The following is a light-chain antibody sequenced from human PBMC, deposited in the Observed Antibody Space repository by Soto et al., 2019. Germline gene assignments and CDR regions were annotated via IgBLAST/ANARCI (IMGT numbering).Light chain of an antibody. Sequence: QSVLTQPPSVSAAPGQKVSISCSGSSSNIGRNSVCWYQQFPGTAPKLLIFGDNNRPSGVPDRFSGSKSGTSASLAITRLQAEDEADYYCQSYDISLHNYVFGTGTKVTVL. CDR3: QSYDISLHNYV. J-gene: IGLJ1*01. V-gene: IGLV1-40*01. CDR1: SSNIGRNS. CDR2: GDN.